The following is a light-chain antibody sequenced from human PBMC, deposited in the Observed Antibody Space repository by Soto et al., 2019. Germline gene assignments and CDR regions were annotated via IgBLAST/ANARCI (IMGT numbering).Light chain of an antibody. CDR2: KAS. CDR3: QQYSDNWT. Sequence: DIQMTQSPSTLSAPVGDRVTITCRASQSISSWLAWYQQKPGTAPKLLIYKASTLQSGVPSRFSGSGSGTEFTLTISSLQPDDFATYYCQQYSDNWTFGQGTKVDIK. V-gene: IGKV1-5*03. CDR1: QSISSW. J-gene: IGKJ1*01.